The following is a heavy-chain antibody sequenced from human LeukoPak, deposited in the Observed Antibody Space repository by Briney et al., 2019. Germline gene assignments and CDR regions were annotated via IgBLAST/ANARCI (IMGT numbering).Heavy chain of an antibody. V-gene: IGHV4-34*01. Sequence: SETLSLTCTVSGGPFSGYFWSWIRQSSGKGLEWIGEIHNSGTTNYNPSLNSRVTISEDTSKNQFYLNLSSVTAADTAVYYCARRYYYNLGSFPFDFWGQGTLVTVSS. CDR3: ARRYYYNLGSFPFDF. CDR2: IHNSGTT. J-gene: IGHJ4*02. CDR1: GGPFSGYF. D-gene: IGHD3-10*01.